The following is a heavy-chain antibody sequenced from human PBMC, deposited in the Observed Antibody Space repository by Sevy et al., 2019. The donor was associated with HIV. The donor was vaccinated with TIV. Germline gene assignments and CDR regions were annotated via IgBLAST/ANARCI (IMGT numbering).Heavy chain of an antibody. CDR2: IWYDGSNK. D-gene: IGHD6-13*01. CDR3: AREADGVIAAAAPGGYYYYGMDV. V-gene: IGHV3-33*01. Sequence: GGSLRLSCAASGFTFSSYGMHWVRQAPGKGLEWVAVIWYDGSNKYYADSVKGRFTISRDNSKNTLYLQMNSLRAEDTAVYYWAREADGVIAAAAPGGYYYYGMDVWGQGTTVTVSS. J-gene: IGHJ6*02. CDR1: GFTFSSYG.